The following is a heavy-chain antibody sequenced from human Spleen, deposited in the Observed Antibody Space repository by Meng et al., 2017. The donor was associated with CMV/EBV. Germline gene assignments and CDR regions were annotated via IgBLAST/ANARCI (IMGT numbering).Heavy chain of an antibody. Sequence: SLKISCAASGFVFDDCAMHWVRQGPGKGLEWVSSISWDSDTIDYADSVKGRFTISRDNAKRSLYLEMSSLRAEDTALYYCVRATFHDAFDMWGQGTMVTVSS. V-gene: IGHV3-9*01. J-gene: IGHJ3*02. CDR3: VRATFHDAFDM. D-gene: IGHD5-24*01. CDR2: ISWDSDTI. CDR1: GFVFDDCA.